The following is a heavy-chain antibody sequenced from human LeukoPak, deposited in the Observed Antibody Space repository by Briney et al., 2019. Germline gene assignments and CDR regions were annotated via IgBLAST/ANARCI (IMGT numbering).Heavy chain of an antibody. CDR2: LYYSGIT. CDR1: GASISSDDSY. J-gene: IGHJ4*02. CDR3: ARDGGATMGFDY. V-gene: IGHV4-30-4*01. D-gene: IGHD1-26*01. Sequence: NPSETLSLTCTVSGASISSDDSYWTWIRQPPGKGLEWIGFLYYSGITYYTPSLKSRVTMSMDTSKNQFSLKLTSVTAADTAVYYCARDGGATMGFDYWGQGTLVTVSS.